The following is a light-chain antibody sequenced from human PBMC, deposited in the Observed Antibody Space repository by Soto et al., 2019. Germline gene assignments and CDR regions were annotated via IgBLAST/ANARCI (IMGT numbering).Light chain of an antibody. Sequence: EIVLTQSPATLSLSPGERATLSCRASQSVSSYLAWYQQKPGQAPRLLIYDVSNRATGIPARFSGSGSETDFTLTISSLEPEDFAVYYCQQRSNWQVTFGGGSKVEIK. CDR2: DVS. CDR3: QQRSNWQVT. CDR1: QSVSSY. V-gene: IGKV3-11*01. J-gene: IGKJ4*01.